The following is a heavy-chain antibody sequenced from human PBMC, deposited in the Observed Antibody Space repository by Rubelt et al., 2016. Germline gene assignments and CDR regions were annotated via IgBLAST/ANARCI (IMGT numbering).Heavy chain of an antibody. CDR2: IYPGDSDT. D-gene: IGHD3-9*01. J-gene: IGHJ6*03. Sequence: EVQLVQSGAEVKKPGESLKISCKGSGYSFTSYWIGWVRQMPGKGLEWMGIIYPGDSDTRYSPSFQGQVTISADKSISTAYLQWSSLKASDTAMYYCARHYYDIELGEPIYYMDVWGKGTTVTVSS. V-gene: IGHV5-51*01. CDR1: GYSFTSYW. CDR3: ARHYYDIELGEPIYYMDV.